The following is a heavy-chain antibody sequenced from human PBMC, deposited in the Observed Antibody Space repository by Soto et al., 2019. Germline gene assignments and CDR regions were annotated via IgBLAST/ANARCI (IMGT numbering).Heavy chain of an antibody. CDR2: INHSGST. CDR3: ARVFVVVPAATHDAFDI. J-gene: IGHJ3*02. V-gene: IGHV4-34*01. CDR1: GGSFSGYY. D-gene: IGHD2-2*01. Sequence: SETLSLTCAVYGGSFSGYYWSWIRQPPGKGLEWIGEINHSGSTNYNPSLKSRVTISVDTSKNQFSRKLSSVTAADTAVYYCARVFVVVPAATHDAFDIWGQGTMVTVSS.